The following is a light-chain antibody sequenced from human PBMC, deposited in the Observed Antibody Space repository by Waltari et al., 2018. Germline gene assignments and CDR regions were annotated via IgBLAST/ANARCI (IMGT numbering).Light chain of an antibody. J-gene: IGLJ3*02. CDR3: QTGGHGTWV. CDR1: SGHSSNI. CDR2: VNSDGSH. Sequence: QLVLTQSPSASASLGASVKPTCTLSSGHSSNIIPSHQQQPEKGPRYFMKVNSDGSHSKGDGIPDRFSGSSSGAERYLTISSLQSEDEADYYCQTGGHGTWVFGGGTKLTVL. V-gene: IGLV4-69*01.